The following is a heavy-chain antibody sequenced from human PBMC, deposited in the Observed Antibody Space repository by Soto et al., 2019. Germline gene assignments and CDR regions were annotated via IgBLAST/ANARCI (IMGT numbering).Heavy chain of an antibody. CDR1: GFIFSGHW. D-gene: IGHD4-17*01. Sequence: EVQLVESGGGLVQPGGSLRLSCAASGFIFSGHWMGWVRQAPGKGLEWVANINKDGSDVKYVDSMKGRFFASRDNAKNPLYLQMNSLRVDDTAVYFCTRHGFFTFDYWGQGSLVTVSS. CDR3: TRHGFFTFDY. J-gene: IGHJ4*02. V-gene: IGHV3-7*01. CDR2: INKDGSDV.